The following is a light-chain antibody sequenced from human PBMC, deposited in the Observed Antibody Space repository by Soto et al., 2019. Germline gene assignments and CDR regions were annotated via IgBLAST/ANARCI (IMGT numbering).Light chain of an antibody. CDR2: GAS. Sequence: EIVLTQSPGTLSLSPGERATLSCRASQSISSSYLAWYQQKPGQAPRLLIYGASSRATGIPDRFSGGGSGTDFHLTISRLEPEDFAVYYCQQYGGSPYTFGQGTKLEIK. J-gene: IGKJ2*01. CDR1: QSISSSY. CDR3: QQYGGSPYT. V-gene: IGKV3-20*01.